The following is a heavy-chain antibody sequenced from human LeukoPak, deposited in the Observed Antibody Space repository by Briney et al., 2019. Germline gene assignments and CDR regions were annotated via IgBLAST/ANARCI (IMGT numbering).Heavy chain of an antibody. CDR3: ARERGDNGGNTNGFFDY. CDR2: ISGSGGTT. V-gene: IGHV3-23*01. CDR1: GFTISSYA. D-gene: IGHD4-23*01. J-gene: IGHJ4*02. Sequence: AGSLTLSCAASGFTISSYAMSWVRRAPGKRLEWVSVISGSGGTTYSADSVKGRFTISRDNSKNTLFLQMNSLRAEDTAAYYCARERGDNGGNTNGFFDYWGQGALVTVSS.